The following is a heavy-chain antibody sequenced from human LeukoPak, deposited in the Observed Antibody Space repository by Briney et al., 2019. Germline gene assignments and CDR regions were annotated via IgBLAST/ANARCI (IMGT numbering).Heavy chain of an antibody. V-gene: IGHV4-39*07. CDR3: ARLRGRRAGYSSSWTSCFDY. CDR2: IYYSGST. J-gene: IGHJ4*02. D-gene: IGHD6-13*01. Sequence: PSETLSLTCTVSGGSISSSSSYWGWIRQPPGKGLEWIGSIYYSGSTYYNPSLKSRVTISVDTSKNQFSLKLSSVTAADTAVYYCARLRGRRAGYSSSWTSCFDYWGQGTLVTVSS. CDR1: GGSISSSSSY.